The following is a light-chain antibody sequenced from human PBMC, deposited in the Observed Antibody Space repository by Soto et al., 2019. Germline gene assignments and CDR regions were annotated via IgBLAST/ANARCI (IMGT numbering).Light chain of an antibody. CDR3: QQYGSTLSIT. J-gene: IGKJ5*01. Sequence: EIVLTQSPGTLSLSPGERATLSCRASQSVNSNYLAWYQHKPGQAPRLLIYGASSRATGIPDRFSGSGSGTDFTLTISRLEPEDFAVYYCQQYGSTLSITFGQGTRLEIK. V-gene: IGKV3-20*01. CDR1: QSVNSNY. CDR2: GAS.